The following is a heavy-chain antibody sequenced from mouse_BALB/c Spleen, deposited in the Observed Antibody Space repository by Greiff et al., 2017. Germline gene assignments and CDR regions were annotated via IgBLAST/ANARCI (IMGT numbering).Heavy chain of an antibody. CDR2: INPNNGDT. CDR3: AIYYGSSWFAY. Sequence: EVQLQQSGPELVKPGASVKMSCKASGYTFTDYYMQWVKQSHGKSLEWIGDINPNNGDTFYNQKFKGKATLTVDKSSSTAYMQRNSLTSEDSAVYYCAIYYGSSWFAYWGQGTLVTVSA. D-gene: IGHD1-1*01. J-gene: IGHJ3*01. V-gene: IGHV1-18*01. CDR1: GYTFTDYY.